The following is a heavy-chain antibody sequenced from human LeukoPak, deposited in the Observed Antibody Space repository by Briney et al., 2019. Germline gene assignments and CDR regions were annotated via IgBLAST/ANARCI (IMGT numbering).Heavy chain of an antibody. V-gene: IGHV4-34*01. CDR2: INHSGST. CDR1: GGSFSGYY. D-gene: IGHD5-12*01. J-gene: IGHJ4*02. Sequence: PSETLSLTCAVYGGSFSGYYWSWIRQPPGKGLEWIGEINHSGSTNYNPSLKSRVTISVDTSKNQFSLKLSSVTAADTAVYYCARVGYSGYDLASDYWGQGTLVTVSS. CDR3: ARVGYSGYDLASDY.